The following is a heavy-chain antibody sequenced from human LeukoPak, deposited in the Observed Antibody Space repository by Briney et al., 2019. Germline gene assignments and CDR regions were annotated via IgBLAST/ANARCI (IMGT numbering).Heavy chain of an antibody. J-gene: IGHJ6*02. CDR1: GFTFSSYG. CDR3: ARWGEEDYGMDV. V-gene: IGHV3-33*01. D-gene: IGHD1-26*01. Sequence: PGRSLRLSCAASGFTFSSYGMHWVRQAPGKGLEWVAVIWYDGSNKYYADSVKGRFTISRDNSKNTLYLQMNGLRAEDTAVYYCARWGEEDYGMDVWGQGTTVTVSS. CDR2: IWYDGSNK.